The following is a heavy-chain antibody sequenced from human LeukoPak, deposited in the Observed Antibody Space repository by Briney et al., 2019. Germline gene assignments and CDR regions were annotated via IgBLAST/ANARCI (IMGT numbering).Heavy chain of an antibody. Sequence: GGSLRLSCAASGFSFSSYSVNWVRQTPGKGLEWVSSISSSGSYTYYADSVKGRFTISRDNSKNTLYLQMNSLRAEDTAVYYCAKARPVDYWGQGTLVTVSS. CDR1: GFSFSSYS. CDR3: AKARPVDY. D-gene: IGHD1-1*01. CDR2: ISSSGSYT. V-gene: IGHV3-21*04. J-gene: IGHJ4*02.